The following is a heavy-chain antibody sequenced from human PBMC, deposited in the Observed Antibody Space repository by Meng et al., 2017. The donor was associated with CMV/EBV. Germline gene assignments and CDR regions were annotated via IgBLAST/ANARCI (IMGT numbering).Heavy chain of an antibody. Sequence: ASVKVSCKASGYTFTSYDINWVRQATGQGLEWMGWMNPNSGNTGYAQKFQGRVTMTWNTSISTAYMELSSLRSEDTAVYYCARGQGEYYYYGMDVWGQGTTVTVSS. CDR2: MNPNSGNT. J-gene: IGHJ6*02. D-gene: IGHD3-16*01. CDR1: GYTFTSYD. V-gene: IGHV1-8*01. CDR3: ARGQGEYYYYGMDV.